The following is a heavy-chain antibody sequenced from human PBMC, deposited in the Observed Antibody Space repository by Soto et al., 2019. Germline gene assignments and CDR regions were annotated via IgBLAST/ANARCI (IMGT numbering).Heavy chain of an antibody. CDR3: ATSTGSYRNFDY. CDR1: GFTFSDQY. CDR2: TRNKANSYTT. V-gene: IGHV3-72*01. J-gene: IGHJ4*02. D-gene: IGHD1-26*01. Sequence: EVQLVESGGGLVQPGGSLRLSCAASGFTFSDQYMDWVRQAPGKGLEWVGRTRNKANSYTTEYAASVKGRFTISRDDSKNSLYLQMNSLKPEDTAVYYCATSTGSYRNFDYWGQGTLVTVSS.